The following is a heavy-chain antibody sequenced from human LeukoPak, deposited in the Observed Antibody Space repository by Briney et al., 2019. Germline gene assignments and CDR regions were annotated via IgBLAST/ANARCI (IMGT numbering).Heavy chain of an antibody. D-gene: IGHD3-22*01. J-gene: IGHJ4*02. Sequence: SETLSLTCTVSGGSISSGSYYWSWIRQPAGKGLEWIGRLYSSGTTNYNPSLKSRVTISVDTSKNQFSLKLSSVTAADTAVYYCARVGTYDSSGYYYWGLDYWGQGTLVTVSS. CDR2: LYSSGTT. V-gene: IGHV4-61*02. CDR1: GGSISSGSYY. CDR3: ARVGTYDSSGYYYWGLDY.